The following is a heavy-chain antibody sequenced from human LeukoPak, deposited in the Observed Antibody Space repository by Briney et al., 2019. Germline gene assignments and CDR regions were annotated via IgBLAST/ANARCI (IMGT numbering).Heavy chain of an antibody. J-gene: IGHJ2*01. CDR1: GFTFSSYA. CDR3: ARGGNSWWYFDL. V-gene: IGHV3-23*01. D-gene: IGHD4-23*01. Sequence: GGSLRLSCVASGFTFSSYAMSWVRQAPGKGLEWVSPISVIGGSTYYAESVKGRFTISRDNSKNTLYLQMNGLRAEDTAVYYCARGGNSWWYFDLWGRGTLVTVSS. CDR2: ISVIGGST.